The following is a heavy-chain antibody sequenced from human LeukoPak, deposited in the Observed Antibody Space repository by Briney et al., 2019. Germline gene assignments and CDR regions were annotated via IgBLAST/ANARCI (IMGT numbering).Heavy chain of an antibody. CDR1: GGSFSSSY. CDR3: ARSLYDEGY. Sequence: SETLSLTCAVYGGSFSSSYWSWIRQPPGKGLEWIGEISHSGSTKYNPSLKSRVTISVDTSQSQFSLKLSSVTVADTAVYYCARSLYDEGYWGQGNLVTVSS. CDR2: ISHSGST. V-gene: IGHV4-34*01. J-gene: IGHJ4*02. D-gene: IGHD3-22*01.